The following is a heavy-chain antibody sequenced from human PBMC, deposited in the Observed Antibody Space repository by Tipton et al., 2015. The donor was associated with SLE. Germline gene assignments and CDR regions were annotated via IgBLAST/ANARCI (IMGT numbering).Heavy chain of an antibody. V-gene: IGHV4-59*01. D-gene: IGHD3-22*01. CDR1: GGSISSYY. CDR2: IYYSGST. J-gene: IGHJ4*02. Sequence: LRLSCTVSGGSISSYYWSWIRQPPGKGLEWIGYIYYSGSTNYNPSLKSRVTISVDTSKNQFSLKLGSLTAADTAVYYCARSRSYYFDSDGYPVIDYWGQGILVTVSS. CDR3: ARSRSYYFDSDGYPVIDY.